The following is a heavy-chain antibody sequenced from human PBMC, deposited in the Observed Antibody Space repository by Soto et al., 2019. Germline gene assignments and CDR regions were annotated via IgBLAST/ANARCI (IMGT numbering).Heavy chain of an antibody. CDR1: GGSISPYY. D-gene: IGHD3-9*01. Sequence: QVQLQESGPGLVKPSETLSLTCTVSGGSISPYYWTWIRQPPGKGLEWIGYIYYSGSTNYNPSLKSRVSISMSMSKNQFSLKLNSVTAADTAVYYCARVPVGNSGYIFDHWGQGMQVTVSS. J-gene: IGHJ4*02. CDR2: IYYSGST. V-gene: IGHV4-59*01. CDR3: ARVPVGNSGYIFDH.